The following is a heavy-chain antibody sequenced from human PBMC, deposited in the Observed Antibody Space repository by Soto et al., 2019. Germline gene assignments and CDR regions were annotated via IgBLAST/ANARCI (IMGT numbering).Heavy chain of an antibody. Sequence: QITLKESGPTLVKPTQTLTLTCTFSGFSLNTRGVGVGWIRQPPGKALEWLALISWDGEKRYRPSLKTRLTDTKYTSENQVVLTMTNMDPVDTATYYCAQRRGDLLTGHYYFDFWGQGTLVTVSS. J-gene: IGHJ4*02. CDR1: GFSLNTRGVG. CDR3: AQRRGDLLTGHYYFDF. D-gene: IGHD3-9*01. V-gene: IGHV2-5*02. CDR2: ISWDGEK.